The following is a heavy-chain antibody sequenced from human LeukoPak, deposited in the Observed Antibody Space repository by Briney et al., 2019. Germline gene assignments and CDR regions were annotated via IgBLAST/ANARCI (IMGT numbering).Heavy chain of an antibody. Sequence: PWEPLSLTCTVSVGPISSYYWIWIRQPPGKGLEWIGYIYYSGSTNYNPSLKSRVTISVDTSKNQFSLKLSSVTAADTAVYYCARGIAVAGRAFDIWGQGTMVTVSS. CDR1: VGPISSYY. V-gene: IGHV4-59*01. CDR3: ARGIAVAGRAFDI. J-gene: IGHJ3*02. D-gene: IGHD6-19*01. CDR2: IYYSGST.